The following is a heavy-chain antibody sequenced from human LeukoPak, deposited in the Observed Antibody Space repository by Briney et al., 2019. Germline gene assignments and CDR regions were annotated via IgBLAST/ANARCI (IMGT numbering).Heavy chain of an antibody. CDR3: AREEVGLVGATYYFDY. D-gene: IGHD1-26*01. J-gene: IGHJ4*02. V-gene: IGHV4-34*01. CDR1: GGSFSGYY. Sequence: SETLSLTCAVYGGSFSGYYWSWIRQPPGKGLEWIGEINHRGSTNYNPSLKSRVTISVDTSKNQFSLKLSSVTAADTAVYYCAREEVGLVGATYYFDYWGQGTLVTVSS. CDR2: INHRGST.